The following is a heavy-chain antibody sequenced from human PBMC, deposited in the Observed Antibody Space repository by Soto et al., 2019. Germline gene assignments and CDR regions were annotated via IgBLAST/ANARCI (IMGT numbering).Heavy chain of an antibody. CDR3: ARIDTLETVADHDAFDI. CDR1: GFTFSSYS. CDR2: ISSSSSYI. D-gene: IGHD6-19*01. V-gene: IGHV3-21*01. J-gene: IGHJ3*02. Sequence: EVQLVESGGGLVKPGGSLRLSCAASGFTFSSYSMNWVRQAPGKGLEWVSSISSSSSYIYYADSVKGRFTISRDNAKNSLYLQMNSLRAEDTAVYYCARIDTLETVADHDAFDIWGQGTMVTVSS.